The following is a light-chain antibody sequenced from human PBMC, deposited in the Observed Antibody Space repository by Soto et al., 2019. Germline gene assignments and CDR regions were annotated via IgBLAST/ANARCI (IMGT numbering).Light chain of an antibody. CDR1: SGHSSFA. Sequence: QLVLTQSPSASASLGASVKVTCTLSSGHSSFAIAWHQQQPEKAPRYLMKLNSDGSHTKGDGIPDRFSGSSSGAARYLTISSLQSEDEADYYCQTWGSGTVVFGGGTKVTVL. V-gene: IGLV4-69*01. CDR3: QTWGSGTVV. J-gene: IGLJ2*01. CDR2: LNSDGSH.